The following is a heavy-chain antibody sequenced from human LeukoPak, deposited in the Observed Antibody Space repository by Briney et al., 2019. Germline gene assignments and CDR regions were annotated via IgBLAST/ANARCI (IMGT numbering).Heavy chain of an antibody. CDR1: GGSISSYY. J-gene: IGHJ4*02. V-gene: IGHV4-59*01. Sequence: SETPSLTCTVSGGSISSYYWSWIRQPPGKGLEWIGYIYYSGSTNYNPSLKSRVTISVDTSKNQFSLKLSSVTAADTAVYYCARSAGTGYFDYWGQGTLVTVSS. CDR3: ARSAGTGYFDY. D-gene: IGHD6-19*01. CDR2: IYYSGST.